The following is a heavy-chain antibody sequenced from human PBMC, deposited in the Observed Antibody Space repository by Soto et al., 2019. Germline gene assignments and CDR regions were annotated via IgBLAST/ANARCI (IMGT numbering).Heavy chain of an antibody. V-gene: IGHV3-53*01. CDR2: IYSGGYT. Sequence: EVQLVESGGGLIQPGGSLRLSCAVSGFTVSNNYMSWVRQAPGKGLEGVSVIYSGGYTAYGDSVKGRFTISRDNSKNTLYFQMKSVGAHAAAFYYGAARGGGGGYWGQGTLVTVSS. CDR1: GFTVSNNY. J-gene: IGHJ4*02. D-gene: IGHD3-16*01. CDR3: AARGGGGGY.